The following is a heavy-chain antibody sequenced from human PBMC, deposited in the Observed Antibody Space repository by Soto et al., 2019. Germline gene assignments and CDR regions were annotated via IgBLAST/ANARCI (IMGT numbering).Heavy chain of an antibody. CDR2: IKSKTDGGTT. J-gene: IGHJ5*02. D-gene: IGHD3-16*01. Sequence: EVQLVESGGGLVEPGGSLRLSCAASGFTFSNAYMSWVRQAPGKGPEWVARIKSKTDGGTTDYVAPVKGRFTVSRDDSKNTLYLQKDSLKTEDTAVYYCLSAFPPWGQGTLVTVSS. V-gene: IGHV3-15*01. CDR1: GFTFSNAY. CDR3: LSAFPP.